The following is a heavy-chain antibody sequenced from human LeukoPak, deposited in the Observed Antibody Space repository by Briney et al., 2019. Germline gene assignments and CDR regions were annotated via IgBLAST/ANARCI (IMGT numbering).Heavy chain of an antibody. CDR3: ARTYYPGSGSFY. D-gene: IGHD3-10*01. V-gene: IGHV3-74*01. J-gene: IGHJ4*02. Sequence: GGSLRLSCAASGFTFNNYWMNWVRQVPGKGLVWVSRVNSDGAITTYADSVKGRFTISRDNAKNTLYLEMNSLRADDTAVYYCARTYYPGSGSFYWGQGTLVTVSS. CDR1: GFTFNNYW. CDR2: VNSDGAIT.